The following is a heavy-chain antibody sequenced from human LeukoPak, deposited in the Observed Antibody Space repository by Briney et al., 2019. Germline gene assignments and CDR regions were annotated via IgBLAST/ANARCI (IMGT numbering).Heavy chain of an antibody. D-gene: IGHD3-22*01. CDR3: VRGDSREL. Sequence: GGSLRLSCAASGFTFNTFTMNWVRQAPGKGLEWVSSIGRSSIDKYYADSARGRFTITRDNAKNSLYVQMSSLRAEDTAVYYCVRGDSRELWGQGTLVTVSS. CDR1: GFTFNTFT. CDR2: IGRSSIDK. J-gene: IGHJ4*02. V-gene: IGHV3-21*01.